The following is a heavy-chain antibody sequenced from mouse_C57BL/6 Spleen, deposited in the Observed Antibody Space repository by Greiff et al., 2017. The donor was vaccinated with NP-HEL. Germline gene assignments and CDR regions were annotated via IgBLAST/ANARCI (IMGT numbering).Heavy chain of an antibody. CDR1: GFTFSSYA. V-gene: IGHV5-4*01. J-gene: IGHJ4*01. CDR2: ISDGGSYT. Sequence: VQLKESGGGLVKPGGSLKLSCAASGFTFSSYAMSWVRQTPEKRLEWVATISDGGSYTYYPDNVKGRFTISRDNAKNNLYLQMIHLKSEETAMYYGARDRAYYDGSSTEEAMDYWGQGTSVTVSS. CDR3: ARDRAYYDGSSTEEAMDY. D-gene: IGHD1-1*01.